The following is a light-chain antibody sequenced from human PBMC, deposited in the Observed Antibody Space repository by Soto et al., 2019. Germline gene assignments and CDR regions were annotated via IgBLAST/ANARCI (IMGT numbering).Light chain of an antibody. V-gene: IGKV1-39*01. CDR1: QSISSY. Sequence: DIQMTPSPSSLSVSVGDRVTITCRASQSISSYLNWYQQKPGKVPGLLIYASSNLQSGVPSRFSGSGSGTDFTLTISSLQSEDFATYYCQQSYSTAYNFGQGTKLEIK. CDR2: ASS. J-gene: IGKJ2*01. CDR3: QQSYSTAYN.